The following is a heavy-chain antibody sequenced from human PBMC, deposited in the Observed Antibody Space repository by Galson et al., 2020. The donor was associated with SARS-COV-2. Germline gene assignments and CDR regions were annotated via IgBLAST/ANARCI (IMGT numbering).Heavy chain of an antibody. J-gene: IGHJ5*02. V-gene: IGHV4-39*02. CDR1: GGSISSSSYY. Sequence: ASETLSLTCTVSGGSISSSSYYWGWFRQPPGKGLEWIGSIYASGSTTYNPSLKSRVTISVDTSKNQLSLNLSSVTAADTTVYYCARDSRGGDYEGRNWFGPWGQGTLVTVSS. CDR2: IYASGST. CDR3: ARDSRGGDYEGRNWFGP. D-gene: IGHD4-17*01.